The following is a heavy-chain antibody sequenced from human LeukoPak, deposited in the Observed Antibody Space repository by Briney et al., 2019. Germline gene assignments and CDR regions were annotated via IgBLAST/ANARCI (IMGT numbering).Heavy chain of an antibody. CDR2: IYYSGSI. CDR1: GGSISTYY. CDR3: ARSRGYSYGTTFLDY. D-gene: IGHD5-18*01. Sequence: SETLSLTCTVSGGSISTYYWSWIRQPPGKGLDWIGYIYYSGSINYNPSLKSRVTISVDTPKNQFSLKLSSVTAADTAVYYCARSRGYSYGTTFLDYWGQGTLVTVSS. V-gene: IGHV4-59*08. J-gene: IGHJ4*02.